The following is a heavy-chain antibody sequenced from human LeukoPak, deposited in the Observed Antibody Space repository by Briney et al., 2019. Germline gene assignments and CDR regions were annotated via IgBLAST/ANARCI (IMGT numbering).Heavy chain of an antibody. CDR2: IRSKAD. Sequence: PGGSLRLSCAASGFTFSGSAIHWVRQASGKGLEWVGRIRSKADYAASVKGKFTTSRDDSKNTAYLQMNSLKTEDTAVYYCAKDRGYLDYWGQGTLVTVSS. V-gene: IGHV3-73*01. CDR3: AKDRGYLDY. D-gene: IGHD2-15*01. J-gene: IGHJ4*02. CDR1: GFTFSGSA.